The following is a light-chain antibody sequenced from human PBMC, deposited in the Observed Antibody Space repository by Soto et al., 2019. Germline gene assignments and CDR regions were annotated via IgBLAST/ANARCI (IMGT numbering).Light chain of an antibody. CDR1: QSVSSN. CDR2: GAS. CDR3: QQYNNWPPWT. J-gene: IGKJ1*01. Sequence: EIVMTKSHAPLSVSPGERATLSCRASQSVSSNLAWYQQKPGQAPRLLIYGASTRATGIPARFSGSGSGTEFTLTISSLQSEDFAVYYCQQYNNWPPWTFCQGTKVDI. V-gene: IGKV3-15*01.